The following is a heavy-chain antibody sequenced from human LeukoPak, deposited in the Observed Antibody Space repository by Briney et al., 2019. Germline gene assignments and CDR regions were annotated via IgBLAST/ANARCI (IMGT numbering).Heavy chain of an antibody. Sequence: GASVKVSCKASGYTFTGYYMHWVRQAPGQGLEWMGWINPNSGGTNYAQKFQGWVTMTRDTSASTAYMELSSLRSEDTAVYYCAREFGGGGSGSYYYNWFDPWGQGTLVTVSS. CDR2: INPNSGGT. D-gene: IGHD3-10*01. CDR3: AREFGGGGSGSYYYNWFDP. CDR1: GYTFTGYY. V-gene: IGHV1-2*04. J-gene: IGHJ5*02.